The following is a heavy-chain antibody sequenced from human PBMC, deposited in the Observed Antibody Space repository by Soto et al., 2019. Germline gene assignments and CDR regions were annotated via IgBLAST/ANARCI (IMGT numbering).Heavy chain of an antibody. V-gene: IGHV1-18*01. CDR2: ISTYYGNT. CDR1: GYTFSSYA. Sequence: QVQLVQSGAEAKKPGASLKVSCKASGYTFSSYAISWVRQAPGQGLEWMGWISTYYGNTNYAQILQGRVTMTTDTSTNTAYMELRCLRSDDSAVYYCARHSVAEYYFDYWGQGTLVTVSS. CDR3: ARHSVAEYYFDY. D-gene: IGHD6-6*01. J-gene: IGHJ4*02.